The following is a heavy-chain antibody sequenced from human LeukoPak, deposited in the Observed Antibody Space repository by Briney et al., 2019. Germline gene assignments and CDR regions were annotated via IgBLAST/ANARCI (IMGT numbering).Heavy chain of an antibody. Sequence: ASVKVSCKASGGTFSSYAISWVRRAPGQGLEWMGGIVPIFGTANYAQKFQGRVTITADESTSTAYMELSSLRSEDTAVYYCAREGGITGTFDYWGQGTLVTVSS. J-gene: IGHJ4*02. CDR3: AREGGITGTFDY. CDR1: GGTFSSYA. V-gene: IGHV1-69*13. CDR2: IVPIFGTA. D-gene: IGHD1-7*01.